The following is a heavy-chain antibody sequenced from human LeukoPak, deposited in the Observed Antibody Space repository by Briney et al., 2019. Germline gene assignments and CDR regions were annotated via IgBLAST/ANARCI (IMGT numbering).Heavy chain of an antibody. Sequence: TGGSLRLSCRASGFIFSSYALNWVRRAPGQGLEWVSSISSSSGDIYYTDSVKGRFTISRDNARKSLYLQMNSLRVEDTAVYYCVRDYGGSSGAFDIWGQGTMVTVSS. D-gene: IGHD4-23*01. CDR3: VRDYGGSSGAFDI. CDR1: GFIFSSYA. V-gene: IGHV3-21*01. J-gene: IGHJ3*02. CDR2: ISSSSGDI.